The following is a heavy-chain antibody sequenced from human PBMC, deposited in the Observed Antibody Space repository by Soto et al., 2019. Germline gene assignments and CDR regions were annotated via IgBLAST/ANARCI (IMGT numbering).Heavy chain of an antibody. CDR2: ISAHNGNT. D-gene: IGHD1-1*01. CDR1: GYTFTSYG. CDR3: GRGRYGDY. J-gene: IGHJ4*02. Sequence: QVHLVQSGAEVKKPGASVKVSCKASGYTFTSYGITWVRQAPGQGLEWMGWISAHNGNTDYAQKLQGRVIVTRDTATSTAYMELRILRSDDTSVYYCGRGRYGDYWGQGALVTVSS. V-gene: IGHV1-18*01.